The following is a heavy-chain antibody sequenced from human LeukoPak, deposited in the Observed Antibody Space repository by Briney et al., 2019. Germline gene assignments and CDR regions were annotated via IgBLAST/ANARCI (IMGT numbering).Heavy chain of an antibody. D-gene: IGHD6-6*01. Sequence: PGGSLRLSCAASGFTFSSYAMSWVRQAPGKGLEWVSAISGGGTSTYYAESAKGRFTISRDNSKNTLYLQMNSLRAEDTAVYYCAKDRGFSSSSLFDYWGQGTLVTVSS. V-gene: IGHV3-23*01. J-gene: IGHJ4*02. CDR1: GFTFSSYA. CDR2: ISGGGTST. CDR3: AKDRGFSSSSLFDY.